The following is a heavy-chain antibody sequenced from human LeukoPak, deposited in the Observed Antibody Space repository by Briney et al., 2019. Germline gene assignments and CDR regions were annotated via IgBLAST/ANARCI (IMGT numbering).Heavy chain of an antibody. CDR3: ARPIDYGDFRTFFY. J-gene: IGHJ4*02. D-gene: IGHD4-17*01. Sequence: GASVKVSCTASGYTFIGYYMHWVRQAPGQGLEWMGWINPSSGDSNYAQKFQGRVTMTRDTSIGTAYMEVSRLRSDDTAVYYCARPIDYGDFRTFFYWGQGTLVTVSS. V-gene: IGHV1-2*02. CDR2: INPSSGDS. CDR1: GYTFIGYY.